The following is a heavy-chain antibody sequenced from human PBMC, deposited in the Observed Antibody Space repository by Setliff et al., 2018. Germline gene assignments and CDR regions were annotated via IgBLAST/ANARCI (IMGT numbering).Heavy chain of an antibody. D-gene: IGHD6-19*01. Sequence: SETLSLTCTVSGGSISSGSYYWSWIRQPAGKGLEWIGRIYTNGGTYYNPSLKSRVTLSLDTSKNQFSLKLNSVTAADTALYFCAREVAGTYHYFDPWGQGTLVTVSS. J-gene: IGHJ5*02. CDR1: GGSISSGSYY. V-gene: IGHV4-61*02. CDR2: IYTNGGT. CDR3: AREVAGTYHYFDP.